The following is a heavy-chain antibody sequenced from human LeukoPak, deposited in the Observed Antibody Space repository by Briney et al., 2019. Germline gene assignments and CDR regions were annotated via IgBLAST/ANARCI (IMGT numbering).Heavy chain of an antibody. CDR1: GGSISSYY. D-gene: IGHD3-3*01. CDR2: IYYSGST. J-gene: IGHJ6*02. CDR3: ARHRRTYYDFWSGYYTDRFYYYGMDV. Sequence: SETLSLTCTVSGGSISSYYWSWIRQPPGKGLGWIGYIYYSGSTNYNPSLKSRVTISVDTSKNQFSLKLSSVTAADTAVYYCARHRRTYYDFWSGYYTDRFYYYGMDVWGQGTTVTVSS. V-gene: IGHV4-59*08.